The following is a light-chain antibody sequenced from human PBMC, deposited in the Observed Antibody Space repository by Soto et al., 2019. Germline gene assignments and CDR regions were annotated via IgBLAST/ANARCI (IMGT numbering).Light chain of an antibody. CDR3: SSYTSSTTWV. CDR2: EVS. CDR1: SSDVGRYNY. V-gene: IGLV2-14*01. Sequence: QSVLTQPASVSGSPGQSITLSCTGTSSDVGRYNYVSWYQQHPGKAPKLMIYEVSNRPSGLSNPFSGSKSGNTASLTISGLQAEDEAHYYCSSYTSSTTWVFGGWTQLTVL. J-gene: IGLJ3*02.